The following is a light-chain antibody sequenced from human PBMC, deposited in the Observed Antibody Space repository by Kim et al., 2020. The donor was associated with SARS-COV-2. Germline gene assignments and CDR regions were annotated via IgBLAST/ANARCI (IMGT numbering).Light chain of an antibody. J-gene: IGLJ1*01. CDR1: SSDVGGYSY. CDR3: SSYTSSSTLEV. V-gene: IGLV2-14*03. CDR2: DVS. Sequence: QSALTQPASVSGSPGQSITISCTGTSSDVGGYSYVSWYQQHPGKVPKLMIFDVSNRPSGVSNRFSGSKSGNTASLTISGLQAEDEADYYCSSYTSSSTLEVFGTGTKVTVL.